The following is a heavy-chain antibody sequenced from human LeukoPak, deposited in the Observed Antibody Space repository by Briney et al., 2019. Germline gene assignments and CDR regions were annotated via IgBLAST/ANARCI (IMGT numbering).Heavy chain of an antibody. CDR2: IYISGST. J-gene: IGHJ4*02. CDR1: GGSMRSYY. D-gene: IGHD4-17*01. Sequence: SETLSLTCTVSGGSMRSYYWSWIRQPAGKGLEWIGRIYISGSTNYNPSLKSRVTMSVDTSKNQFSLKLSSVTAADTAVYYCASDLVNDYGDYFDYWGQGTLVTVSS. V-gene: IGHV4-4*07. CDR3: ASDLVNDYGDYFDY.